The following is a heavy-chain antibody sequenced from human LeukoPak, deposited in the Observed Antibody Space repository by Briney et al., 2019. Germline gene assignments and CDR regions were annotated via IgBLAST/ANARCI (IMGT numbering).Heavy chain of an antibody. Sequence: GGSLRLSCAASGFTFSSYGMHWVRQAPGKGLEWVAVISYDGSNKYYADSVKGRFTISRDNSKNTLYLQMNSLRAEDTAVYYCARDFNLGTTDSYWGQGTLVTVSS. CDR3: ARDFNLGTTDSY. D-gene: IGHD4-11*01. CDR1: GFTFSSYG. V-gene: IGHV3-30*03. J-gene: IGHJ4*02. CDR2: ISYDGSNK.